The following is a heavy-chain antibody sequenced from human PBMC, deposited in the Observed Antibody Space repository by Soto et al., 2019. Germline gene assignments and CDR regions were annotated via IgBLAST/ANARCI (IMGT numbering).Heavy chain of an antibody. D-gene: IGHD6-19*01. J-gene: IGHJ4*02. V-gene: IGHV4-59*08. CDR1: GGSISGYY. Sequence: QVQLQESGPGLVKPSETLSLTCTVSGGSISGYYWSWIRKPPGKGLEWIGDIYHSGSTNYNPSLKSRVTISVDTSNNQFSLKLTSVTAADTAVYYCARSSGWYSDYWGREPWSPSPQ. CDR3: ARSSGWYSDY. CDR2: IYHSGST.